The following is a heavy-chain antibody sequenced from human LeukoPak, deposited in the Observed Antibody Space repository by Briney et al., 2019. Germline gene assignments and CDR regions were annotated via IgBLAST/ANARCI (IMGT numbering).Heavy chain of an antibody. J-gene: IGHJ4*02. D-gene: IGHD5-24*01. V-gene: IGHV3-21*04. CDR1: GFTFSSYS. CDR2: ISSSSSYI. CDR3: TTDGGLVEMATIGY. Sequence: KSGGSLRLSCAASGFTFSSYSMNWVRQAPGKGLEWVSSISSSSSYIYYADSVKGRFTISRDNAKNSLYLQMNSLRAEDTAVYYCTTDGGLVEMATIGYWGQGTLVTVSS.